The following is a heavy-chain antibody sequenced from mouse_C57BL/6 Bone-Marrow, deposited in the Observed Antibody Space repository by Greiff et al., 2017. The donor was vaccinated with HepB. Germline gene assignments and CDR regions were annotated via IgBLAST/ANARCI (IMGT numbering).Heavy chain of an antibody. Sequence: EVHLVESGGGLVQPKGSLKLSCAASGFSFNTYAMNWVRQAPGKGLEWVARIRSKSNNYATYYADSVKDRFTISRDDSESMLYLQMNNLKTEDTAMYYCVRHNYYGSRDYFDYWGQGTTLTVSS. D-gene: IGHD1-1*01. CDR1: GFSFNTYA. J-gene: IGHJ2*01. CDR2: IRSKSNNYAT. CDR3: VRHNYYGSRDYFDY. V-gene: IGHV10-1*01.